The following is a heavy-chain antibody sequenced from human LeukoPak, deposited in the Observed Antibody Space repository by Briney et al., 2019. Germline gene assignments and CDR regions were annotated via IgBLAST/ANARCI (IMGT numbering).Heavy chain of an antibody. J-gene: IGHJ3*02. D-gene: IGHD3-22*01. V-gene: IGHV3-23*01. CDR3: ASSITMIVVVIGHDAFDI. CDR1: GFTFSSYA. Sequence: PGGSLRLSCAASGFTFSSYAMSWVRQAPGKGLEWVSAISGSGGSTYYADSVKGRFTISRDNSKNTLYLQMNSLRAEDTAVYYCASSITMIVVVIGHDAFDIXXXGTXVTVXS. CDR2: ISGSGGST.